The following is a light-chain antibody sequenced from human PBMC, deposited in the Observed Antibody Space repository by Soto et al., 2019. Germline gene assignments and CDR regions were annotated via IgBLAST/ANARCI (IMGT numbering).Light chain of an antibody. CDR3: RQSYSTPFT. J-gene: IGKJ3*01. Sequence: DIQMTQSPSSLSASVGDRVTITCRASQSISSYLNWYQQKPGKAPKLVIYAASSLQSRVPSRFSGSGSGTDFTLTISSLQPEDFATYYCRQSYSTPFTFGPGTKVDIK. V-gene: IGKV1-39*01. CDR1: QSISSY. CDR2: AAS.